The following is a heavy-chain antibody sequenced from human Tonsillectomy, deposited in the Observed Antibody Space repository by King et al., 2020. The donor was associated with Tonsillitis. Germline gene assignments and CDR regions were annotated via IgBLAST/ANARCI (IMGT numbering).Heavy chain of an antibody. J-gene: IGHJ4*02. CDR1: GGSVSSTNLY. CDR2: VYYSGTT. CDR3: ARQNPYYYGSGSRALFDY. Sequence: MQLQESGPGLVKPSETLSLTCTVSGGSVSSTNLYWGWIRQPPGKELEWIGTVYYSGTTYYNPSLESRVTLSVDTSKDQFSLMLKSVTAADTAVYYCARQNPYYYGSGSRALFDYWGLGTLVTVSS. D-gene: IGHD3-10*01. V-gene: IGHV4-39*01.